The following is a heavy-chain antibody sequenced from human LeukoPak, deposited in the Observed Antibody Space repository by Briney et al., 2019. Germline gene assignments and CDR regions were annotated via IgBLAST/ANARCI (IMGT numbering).Heavy chain of an antibody. Sequence: PGGSLRLACAASGFTFSSYAVSWVRQAPGKGLEWVSDISGSGGSTYYAHSVKGRFTISRDKSKNTLYLQMNSLRVDDTAVYYCAKGQPSGSYYNYFDCWGQGTLVTVSS. CDR2: ISGSGGST. CDR1: GFTFSSYA. J-gene: IGHJ4*02. D-gene: IGHD1-26*01. V-gene: IGHV3-23*01. CDR3: AKGQPSGSYYNYFDC.